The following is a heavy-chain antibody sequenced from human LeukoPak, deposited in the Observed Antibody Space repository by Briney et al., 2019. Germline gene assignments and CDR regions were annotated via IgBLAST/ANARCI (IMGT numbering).Heavy chain of an antibody. CDR2: IYPGDSDT. V-gene: IGHV5-51*01. CDR3: ARQRSSGGFSDAFDI. CDR1: GYSFSSYW. D-gene: IGHD6-19*01. J-gene: IGHJ3*02. Sequence: GESLQISCKGSGYSFSSYWIGWVRQMPGKGLEWLGIIYPGDSDTRYSPSFQGQVTISADKFISTAYLQWSSLKASDTAMYYCARQRSSGGFSDAFDIWGQGTMVTVSS.